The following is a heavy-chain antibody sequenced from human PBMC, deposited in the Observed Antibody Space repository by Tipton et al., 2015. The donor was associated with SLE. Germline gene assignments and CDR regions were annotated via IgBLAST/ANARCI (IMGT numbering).Heavy chain of an antibody. V-gene: IGHV4-38-2*02. D-gene: IGHD6-19*01. Sequence: GLVKPSETLSLTCTVSGYSISSGYYWGWIRQPPGKGLEWIGSIYHSGSTNYNPSLKSRVTISVDTSKNQFSLKLSSVTAADTAVYYCARGPIAVLAWGQGTLVTVSS. CDR2: IYHSGST. CDR1: GYSISSGYY. CDR3: ARGPIAVLA. J-gene: IGHJ5*02.